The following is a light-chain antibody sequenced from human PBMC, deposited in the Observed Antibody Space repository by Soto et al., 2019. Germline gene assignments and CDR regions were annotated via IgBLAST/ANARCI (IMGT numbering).Light chain of an antibody. CDR2: ASS. CDR3: LQHNSYPLT. Sequence: DIQMTQSPTSLTASVGDSVTITCRASQGIRTDLAWYQQKPGKAPQCLMYASSSLQSGVPSRFNGSGTGTDFTLIFTGLQHEDFATYTFLQHNSYPLTFRGETKVQI. V-gene: IGKV1-17*01. CDR1: QGIRTD. J-gene: IGKJ4*01.